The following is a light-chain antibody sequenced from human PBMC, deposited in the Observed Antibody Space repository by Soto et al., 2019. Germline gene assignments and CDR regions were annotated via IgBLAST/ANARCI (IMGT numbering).Light chain of an antibody. CDR2: GAS. CDR1: QNIHTN. V-gene: IGKV3-15*01. Sequence: EIVMTQSPATLAVSPGERATLSCRAGQNIHTNLAWYQQKPGQAPRLLILGASTRATGIPARFSGSGSGTEFTLSISSLQSEDFAVYYCKQYKEWPPFTFGQGTRLEIK. J-gene: IGKJ5*01. CDR3: KQYKEWPPFT.